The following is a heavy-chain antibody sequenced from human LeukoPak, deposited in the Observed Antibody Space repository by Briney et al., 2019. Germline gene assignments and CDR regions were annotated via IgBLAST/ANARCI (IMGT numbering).Heavy chain of an antibody. J-gene: IGHJ5*02. CDR3: ELDSYDSSPSHIWFDP. D-gene: IGHD3-22*01. CDR1: GFTFSTYN. Sequence: GGSLRLSCVGSGFTFSTYNMNWFRQAPGKGLEWVSYINKAGDSIYYAHSVKGRFTISRDNAKNSLYLQMSSLRVEDTAVYYCELDSYDSSPSHIWFDPWGQGTLVTVSS. CDR2: INKAGDSI. V-gene: IGHV3-48*03.